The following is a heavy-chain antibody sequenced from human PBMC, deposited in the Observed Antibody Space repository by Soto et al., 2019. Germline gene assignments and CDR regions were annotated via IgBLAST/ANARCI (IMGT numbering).Heavy chain of an antibody. CDR2: ISGSGGST. J-gene: IGHJ1*01. CDR1: GFTFSSYA. V-gene: IGHV3-23*01. D-gene: IGHD6-19*01. CDR3: AKDPVDSSGWPLRDEYFQH. Sequence: GGSLRLSCAASGFTFSSYAMSWVRQAPGKGLEWVSAISGSGGSTYCADSVKGRFTISRDNSKNTLYLQMNSLRAEDTAVYYCAKDPVDSSGWPLRDEYFQHWGQGTLVTVSS.